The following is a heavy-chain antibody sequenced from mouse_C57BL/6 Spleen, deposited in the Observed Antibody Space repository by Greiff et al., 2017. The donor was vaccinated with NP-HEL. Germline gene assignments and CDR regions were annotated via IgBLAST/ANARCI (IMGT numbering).Heavy chain of an antibody. V-gene: IGHV14-1*01. CDR2: IDPEDGGT. D-gene: IGHD1-1*01. Sequence: EVQLQQSGAELVRPGASVKLSCTASGFNIKDYYMHWVKQRPEQGLEWIGRIDPEDGGTEYAPKFQGKATMTADTSSNTAYLQLSSLTSEDTAVYYCTRGDYGNLFAYWGQGTLVTVSA. J-gene: IGHJ3*01. CDR3: TRGDYGNLFAY. CDR1: GFNIKDYY.